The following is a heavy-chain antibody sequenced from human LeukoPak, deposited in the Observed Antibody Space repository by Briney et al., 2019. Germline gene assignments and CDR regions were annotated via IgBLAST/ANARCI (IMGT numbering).Heavy chain of an antibody. CDR3: AKSIRHSGSYGTFDY. CDR2: ISAGGGTI. J-gene: IGHJ4*02. Sequence: GGSLRLSCAASGFGFSSYAMSWVRQAPGKGLEWVSHISAGGGTIYLTDSVKGRFTISRDNSKNTLYLQMNSLRAEDTAVYYCAKSIRHSGSYGTFDYWGQGTLVTVSS. CDR1: GFGFSSYA. D-gene: IGHD1-26*01. V-gene: IGHV3-23*01.